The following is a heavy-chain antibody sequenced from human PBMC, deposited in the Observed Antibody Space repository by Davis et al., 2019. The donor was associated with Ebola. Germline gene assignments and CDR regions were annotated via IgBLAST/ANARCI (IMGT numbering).Heavy chain of an antibody. CDR1: GFTFSDYY. J-gene: IGHJ1*01. V-gene: IGHV3-23*01. D-gene: IGHD2-2*01. Sequence: PGGSLRLSCAASGFTFSDYYMSWIRQAPGKGLEWVSAISGSGGSTYYADSVKGRFTISRDNSKNTLYLQMNSLRAEDTAVYYCAKARVVPAARYFQHWGQGTLVTVSS. CDR2: ISGSGGST. CDR3: AKARVVPAARYFQH.